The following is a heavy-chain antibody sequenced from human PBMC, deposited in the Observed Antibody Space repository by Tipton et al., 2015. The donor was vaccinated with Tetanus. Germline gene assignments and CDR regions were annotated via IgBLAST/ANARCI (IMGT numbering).Heavy chain of an antibody. Sequence: SLRLSCVASGFSVETYNYAMNWVRQAPGQGLEWVAVISGRGQTLTTSYADSVKGRFTISRDNSKKTLYLQMNSLTAEDTAVYYCAKSSTKHSFDYSSYHGVDVWGQGTMVTVSS. J-gene: IGHJ6*02. CDR3: AKSSTKHSFDYSSYHGVDV. CDR2: ISGRGQTLTT. CDR1: GFSVETYNYA. V-gene: IGHV3-23*01. D-gene: IGHD5-12*01.